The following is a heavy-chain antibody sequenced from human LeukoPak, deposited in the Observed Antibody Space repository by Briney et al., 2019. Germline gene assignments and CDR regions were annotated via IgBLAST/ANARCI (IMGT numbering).Heavy chain of an antibody. V-gene: IGHV1-46*01. CDR2: INPSGGST. CDR1: GYTFTSYY. J-gene: IGHJ4*02. D-gene: IGHD4-11*01. CDR3: ARPTYSNYCFDY. Sequence: ASVKVSCKASGYTFTSYYMHWVRQAPGQGLEWMGIINPSGGSTSYAQKFQGRVTMTRDTSTSTVYMELISLRSEDTAVYCCARPTYSNYCFDYWGQGTLVTVSS.